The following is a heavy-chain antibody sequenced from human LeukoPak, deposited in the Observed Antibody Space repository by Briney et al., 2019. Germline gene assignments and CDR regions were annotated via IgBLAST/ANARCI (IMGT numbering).Heavy chain of an antibody. D-gene: IGHD3-16*01. Sequence: SETLSLTCTVSGGSMRSSSYYWSWIRQPPGKGLEWIGSINYIGTTYYNVSLNSRVTISVDTSKNQFSLKLSSVTAADTAVYYCAREFTFGGVIGYWGQGTLVTVSS. CDR1: GGSMRSSSYY. J-gene: IGHJ4*02. V-gene: IGHV4-39*07. CDR2: INYIGTT. CDR3: AREFTFGGVIGY.